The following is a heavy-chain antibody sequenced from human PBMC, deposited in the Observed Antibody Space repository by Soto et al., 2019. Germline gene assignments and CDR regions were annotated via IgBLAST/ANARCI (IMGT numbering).Heavy chain of an antibody. V-gene: IGHV3-23*01. CDR2: ISGSGGST. CDR3: AKLRGYSYGHTYYFDY. Sequence: PGGSLRLSCAASGFTFSSYAMSWVRQAPGKGLEWVSAISGSGGSTYYADSVKGRFTISRDNSKNTLYLQMNSLRAEDTAVYYCAKLRGYSYGHTYYFDYWGQGTLVTVSS. CDR1: GFTFSSYA. J-gene: IGHJ4*02. D-gene: IGHD5-18*01.